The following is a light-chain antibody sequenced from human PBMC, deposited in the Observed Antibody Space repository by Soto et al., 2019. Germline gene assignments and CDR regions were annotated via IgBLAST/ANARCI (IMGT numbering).Light chain of an antibody. CDR1: QSFSTN. J-gene: IGKJ4*01. CDR2: GAS. V-gene: IGKV3-15*01. Sequence: EMVMTQSPATLSVSPGERVTLSCRASQSFSTNYLAWYQQKPGQAPRLLIHGASPRATGIPARFSASESGTDYNLAISGLQSEDSDVYYCQPDNRWPLTFGGGTKVEIK. CDR3: QPDNRWPLT.